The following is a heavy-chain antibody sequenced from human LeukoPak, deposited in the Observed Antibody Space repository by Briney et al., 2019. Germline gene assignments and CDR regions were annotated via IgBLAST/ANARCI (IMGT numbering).Heavy chain of an antibody. J-gene: IGHJ5*02. CDR2: FYYSGST. CDR1: GGSISSYY. D-gene: IGHD6-19*01. V-gene: IGHV4-59*12. Sequence: SETLSLTCTVSGGSISSYYWSWIRQPPGKGLEWIGYFYYSGSTNYNPSLKSRVTISVDTSKNQCSLKLSSVTAADTAVYYCARGVKPGIAVAGRGWFDPWGQGTLVTVSS. CDR3: ARGVKPGIAVAGRGWFDP.